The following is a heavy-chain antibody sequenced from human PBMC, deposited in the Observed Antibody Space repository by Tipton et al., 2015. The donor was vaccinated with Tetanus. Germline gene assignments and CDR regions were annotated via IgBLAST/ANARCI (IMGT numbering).Heavy chain of an antibody. Sequence: LRLSCAVYGGSFSGYYWSWIRQPPGKGLEWIGEINHSGSTNYNPSLKSRVTIAVDTSKNQFSRKLSSVTAADTAVYYCARGRRYSSSWYGWFDPWGQGTLVTVSS. CDR3: ARGRRYSSSWYGWFDP. D-gene: IGHD6-13*01. J-gene: IGHJ5*02. CDR1: GGSFSGYY. CDR2: INHSGST. V-gene: IGHV4-34*01.